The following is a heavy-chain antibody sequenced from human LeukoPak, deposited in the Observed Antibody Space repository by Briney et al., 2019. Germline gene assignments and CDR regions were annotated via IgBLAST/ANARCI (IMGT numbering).Heavy chain of an antibody. CDR2: ISAYNGNT. D-gene: IGHD2-21*02. V-gene: IGHV1-18*01. CDR3: ARLKRHRDKAYCGGDCYLRVFSPTYYYYMDV. CDR1: GYTFTSYG. J-gene: IGHJ6*03. Sequence: ASVRVSCKASGYTFTSYGISWVRQAPGQGLEWMGWISAYNGNTNYAQKLQGRVTMTTDTSTSTAYMELRSLRSDDTAVYYCARLKRHRDKAYCGGDCYLRVFSPTYYYYMDVWGKGTTVTISS.